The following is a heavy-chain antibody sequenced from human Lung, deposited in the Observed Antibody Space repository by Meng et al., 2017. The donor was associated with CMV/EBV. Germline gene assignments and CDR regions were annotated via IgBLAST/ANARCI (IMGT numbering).Heavy chain of an antibody. CDR2: IYTSGST. D-gene: IGHD7-27*01. CDR1: GISGGSYN. J-gene: IGHJ5*02. CDR3: ARGHAVTGGGIDL. V-gene: IGHV3-66*02. Sequence: SCAASGISGGSYNMTWVRQAPGKGLEWVSVIYTSGSTNYADSVQCRFTISRDNSKNTLYLQMNRLRAGDTAVYYCARGHAVTGGGIDLWGQGTLVTVSS.